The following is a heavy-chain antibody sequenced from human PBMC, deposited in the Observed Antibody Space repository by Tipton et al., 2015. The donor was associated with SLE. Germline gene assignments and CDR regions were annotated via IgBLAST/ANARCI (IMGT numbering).Heavy chain of an antibody. CDR3: ARGEYSSGRYEGYYYYGMDV. CDR1: GFSFSSYE. Sequence: SLRLSCAASGFSFSSYEMNWVRQAPGKGLEWVSYISSSGDTIYYADSVKGRFTIFRDNAKNSLYLQMNSLRAEDTAVYYCARGEYSSGRYEGYYYYGMDVWGQGTTVTVSS. CDR2: ISSSGDTI. J-gene: IGHJ6*02. D-gene: IGHD6-19*01. V-gene: IGHV3-48*03.